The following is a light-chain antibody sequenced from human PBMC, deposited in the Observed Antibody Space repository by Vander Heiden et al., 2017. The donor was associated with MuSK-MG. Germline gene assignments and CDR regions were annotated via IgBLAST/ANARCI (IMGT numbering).Light chain of an antibody. CDR2: GAS. J-gene: IGKJ1*01. Sequence: VLWQSPGTLSLSPAESATLVFSATQTVSTTYLAWYQHKPGQAPRLLIYGASSRATGVPARFSGSGSGTDFTLTISSLEPEDLAVYYCQHDDNSLWTFGQGTKVEIK. CDR1: QTVSTTY. CDR3: QHDDNSLWT. V-gene: IGKV3-20*01.